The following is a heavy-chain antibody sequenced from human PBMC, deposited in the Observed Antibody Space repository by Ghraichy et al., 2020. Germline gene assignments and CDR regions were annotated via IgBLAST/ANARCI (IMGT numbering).Heavy chain of an antibody. CDR2: IKEDGSEE. CDR1: GFTFSSYW. J-gene: IGHJ4*02. D-gene: IGHD3-16*01. CDR3: ARDLGWGFRDY. V-gene: IGHV3-7*01. Sequence: GESLNISCAASGFTFSSYWMTWVRQAPGKGLEWVAHIKEDGSEEYYVDSVKGRFTISRDNAKNSLYLQMNSLRVEDTAVYYCARDLGWGFRDYWGQGTLVSVSS.